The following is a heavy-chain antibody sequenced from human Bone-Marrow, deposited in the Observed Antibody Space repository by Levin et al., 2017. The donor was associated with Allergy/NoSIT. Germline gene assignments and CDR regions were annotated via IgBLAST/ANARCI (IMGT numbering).Heavy chain of an antibody. CDR3: ASGNYATSGYYYFDY. D-gene: IGHD3-22*01. CDR2: IFYSGSN. Sequence: SETLSLTCTVSGASVYSASFYWSWIRQHPGKGLEWIGYIFYSGSNNYNPSLKSRVLISMDTSKNQFSLKLNSVTAADTAVYYCASGNYATSGYYYFDYWGQGTLVAVSS. CDR1: GASVYSASFY. J-gene: IGHJ4*02. V-gene: IGHV4-61*01.